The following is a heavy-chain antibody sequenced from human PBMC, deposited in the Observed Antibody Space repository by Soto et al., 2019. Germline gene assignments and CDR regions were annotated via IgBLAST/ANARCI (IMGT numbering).Heavy chain of an antibody. CDR1: GYTFTSYA. J-gene: IGHJ4*02. D-gene: IGHD6-19*01. CDR2: INAGNGNT. Sequence: ASVKVSCKASGYTFTSYAMHWVRQAPGQRLEWMGWINAGNGNTKYSQKFQGRVTITRDTSASTAYMELSSLRSEDTAGYYCAGAGGYSSGWDIDYWGQGTLVTVSS. CDR3: AGAGGYSSGWDIDY. V-gene: IGHV1-3*01.